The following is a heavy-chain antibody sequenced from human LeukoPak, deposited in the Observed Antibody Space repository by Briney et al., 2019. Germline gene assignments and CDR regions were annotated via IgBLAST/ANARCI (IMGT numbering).Heavy chain of an antibody. D-gene: IGHD3-16*01. CDR2: IYYSGST. V-gene: IGHV4-39*07. CDR3: ARGGVLKSVDY. CDR1: GGSISSSSYY. J-gene: IGHJ4*02. Sequence: PSETLSLTCTVSGGSISSSSYYWGWIRQPPGKGLEWIGSIYYSGSTTYNPSLKSRVTISVDTSKNQFSLKLSSVTAADTAVYYCARGGVLKSVDYWGQGTLVAVSS.